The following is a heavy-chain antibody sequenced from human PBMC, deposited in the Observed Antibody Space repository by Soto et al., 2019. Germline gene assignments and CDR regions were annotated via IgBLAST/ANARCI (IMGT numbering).Heavy chain of an antibody. Sequence: ASVKVSCKASGYTFTSYGISWVRQAPGQGLEWMGWISAYNGNTNYAQKLQGRVTMTTDTSTSTAYMELRSLRSDDTAVYYCARAGYDYVWGSYRSDAFDIWGQGTMVTISS. J-gene: IGHJ3*02. CDR2: ISAYNGNT. CDR1: GYTFTSYG. CDR3: ARAGYDYVWGSYRSDAFDI. D-gene: IGHD3-16*02. V-gene: IGHV1-18*01.